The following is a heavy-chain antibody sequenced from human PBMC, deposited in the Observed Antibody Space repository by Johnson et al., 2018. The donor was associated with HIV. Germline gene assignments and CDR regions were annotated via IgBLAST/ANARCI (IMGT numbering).Heavy chain of an antibody. V-gene: IGHV3-74*02. Sequence: VQLVESGGGLVQPGGSLRLSCAASGFTTSGFTFSSYWMHWVRQAPGKGLVWVSRIKGDGSATDYADSVKGRFPISRDNAKNTLYLQMNSLRAEDSAVYYCVREKDSLMIFSKDAFDIWGQGTAVTVSS. J-gene: IGHJ3*02. D-gene: IGHD3-9*01. CDR1: GFTFSSYW. CDR3: VREKDSLMIFSKDAFDI. CDR2: IKGDGSAT.